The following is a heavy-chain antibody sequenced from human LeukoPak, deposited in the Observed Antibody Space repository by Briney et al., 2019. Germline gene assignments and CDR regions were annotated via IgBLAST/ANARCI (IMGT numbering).Heavy chain of an antibody. CDR2: IYHSGST. D-gene: IGHD2-2*01. V-gene: IGHV4-38-2*02. CDR1: GYSITSGYF. CDR3: ARENGRYCSSASCYSFDY. J-gene: IGHJ4*02. Sequence: SETLSLTCTVSGYSITSGYFWGWIRQPPGKGLEWIGSIYHSGSTYYNPSLNSRVTISVDTSNNQFPLKLSSVTAADTAVYYCARENGRYCSSASCYSFDYWGQGTPVSVSS.